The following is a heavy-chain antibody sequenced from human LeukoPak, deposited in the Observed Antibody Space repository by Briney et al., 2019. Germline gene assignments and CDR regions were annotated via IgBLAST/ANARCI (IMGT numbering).Heavy chain of an antibody. CDR3: AKDRSGSYGVRGYFDY. J-gene: IGHJ4*02. Sequence: GGSLRLSCAASGFTFSRFWMSWVRQAPGKGLEWVANVKEDGSENYYVDSVKGRFTISRDNAKKSLYLQMNSLRAEDTAVYYCAKDRSGSYGVRGYFDYWGQGNLVTVSS. D-gene: IGHD1-26*01. CDR1: GFTFSRFW. CDR2: VKEDGSEN. V-gene: IGHV3-7*01.